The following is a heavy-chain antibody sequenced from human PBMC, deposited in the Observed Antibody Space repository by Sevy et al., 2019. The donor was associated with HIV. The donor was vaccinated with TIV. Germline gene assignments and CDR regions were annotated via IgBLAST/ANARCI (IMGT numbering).Heavy chain of an antibody. CDR2: IGYDGSNK. CDR3: AGASGYYDSSGPDY. Sequence: GGSLRLSCAASGFTFSSYGMRWVRQAPGKGLEWVAVIGYDGSNKYYADSVKGRFTISRDNSKKTLYLQMNSLRAEDTAVYYCAGASGYYDSSGPDYWGQGTLVTVS. D-gene: IGHD3-22*01. J-gene: IGHJ4*02. V-gene: IGHV3-33*01. CDR1: GFTFSSYG.